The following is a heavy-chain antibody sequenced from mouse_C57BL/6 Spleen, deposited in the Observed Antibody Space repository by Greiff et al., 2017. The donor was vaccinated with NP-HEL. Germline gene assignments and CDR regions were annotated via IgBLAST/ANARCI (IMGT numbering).Heavy chain of an antibody. Sequence: EVMLVESGGGLVKPGGSLKLSCAASGFTFSDYGMHWVRQAPEKGLEWVAYISSGSRTTHYADTVKGRFTISRDNAKNTLFLQMTSLRSEDTAMYYCARRGKYGSSYDYAMDYWGQGTSVTVSS. J-gene: IGHJ4*01. CDR1: GFTFSDYG. CDR2: ISSGSRTT. V-gene: IGHV5-17*01. D-gene: IGHD1-1*01. CDR3: ARRGKYGSSYDYAMDY.